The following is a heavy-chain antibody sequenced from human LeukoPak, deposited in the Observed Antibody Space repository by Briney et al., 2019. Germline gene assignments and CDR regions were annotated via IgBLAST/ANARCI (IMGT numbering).Heavy chain of an antibody. J-gene: IGHJ3*02. CDR3: ARDGSANCSSTSCYSAFDI. CDR2: IYYSGST. CDR1: GGSISSGGYY. Sequence: PSETLSLTCTVSGGSISSGGYYWSWIRQHPGKGLEWIGYIYYSGSTYYNPSLKSRVTISVDTSKNQFSLKLSSVTAADTAVYYCARDGSANCSSTSCYSAFDIWGQGAMVTVSS. D-gene: IGHD2-2*01. V-gene: IGHV4-31*03.